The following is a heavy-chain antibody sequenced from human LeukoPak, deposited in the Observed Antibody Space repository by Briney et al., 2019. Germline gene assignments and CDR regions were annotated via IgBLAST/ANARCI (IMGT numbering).Heavy chain of an antibody. CDR3: AREYGGYSYGYYYYYYMDV. CDR2: INYSGST. J-gene: IGHJ6*03. Sequence: SETLSLTCAVYGGSFSGYYWSWIRQPPGKGLEWIGEINYSGSTNYNPSLKSRVTMSVDTSKNQFSLKLSSVTAADTAVYYCAREYGGYSYGYYYYYYMDVWGKGTTVTISS. V-gene: IGHV4-34*01. D-gene: IGHD5-18*01. CDR1: GGSFSGYY.